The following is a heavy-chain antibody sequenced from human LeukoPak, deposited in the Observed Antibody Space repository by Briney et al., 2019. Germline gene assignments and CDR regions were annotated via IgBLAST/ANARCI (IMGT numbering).Heavy chain of an antibody. CDR2: ISSSSSTI. V-gene: IGHV3-48*02. D-gene: IGHD6-19*01. CDR1: GSTFSSYS. J-gene: IGHJ4*02. Sequence: GGSLRLSCAASGSTFSSYSMNWVRQAPGKGLEWVSYISSSSSTIYYADSVKGRLTISRDNAKNSLYLQMNSLRDEDTAVYYCARDVTVAGTVSFDYWGQGTLVTVSP. CDR3: ARDVTVAGTVSFDY.